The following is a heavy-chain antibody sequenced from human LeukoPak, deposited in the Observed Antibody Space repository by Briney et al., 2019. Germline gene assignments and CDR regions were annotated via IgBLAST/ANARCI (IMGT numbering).Heavy chain of an antibody. J-gene: IGHJ4*02. CDR2: IHQSGST. Sequence: PSQTLSLTCTVSGSSINSGGYYWRWIRQPPGKDLEWIGYIHQSGSTYYNPSLKSRVTISVDRSKNQFSLNLSSVTAADTAVYYCARAERSGRDSDYWGQGNLVTVSS. V-gene: IGHV4-30-2*01. CDR3: ARAERSGRDSDY. D-gene: IGHD1-1*01. CDR1: GSSINSGGYY.